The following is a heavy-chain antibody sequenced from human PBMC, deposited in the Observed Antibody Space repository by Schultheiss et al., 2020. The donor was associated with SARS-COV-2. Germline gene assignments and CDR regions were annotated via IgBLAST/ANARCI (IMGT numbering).Heavy chain of an antibody. V-gene: IGHV4-34*01. CDR1: GGSFSGYY. J-gene: IGHJ3*02. D-gene: IGHD4-23*01. CDR2: IYYSGNT. CDR3: ARTTVVTPFGSGLVAFDI. Sequence: SETLSLTCAVFGGSFSGYYWTWIRQPPGKGLEWIGGIYYSGNTYYNPSLKSRVTISLDTSKNQFSLKLSSVTAADTAVYYCARTTVVTPFGSGLVAFDIWGQGTMVTVSS.